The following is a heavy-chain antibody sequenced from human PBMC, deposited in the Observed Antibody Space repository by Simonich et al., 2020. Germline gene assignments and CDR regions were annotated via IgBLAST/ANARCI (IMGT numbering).Heavy chain of an antibody. CDR2: INGSGGSK. CDR1: GFTFSSYA. J-gene: IGHJ4*02. Sequence: EVQLLESGGGLVQPGGSMRLSCAASGFTFSSYAMSWVRQAQGNGREWGSAINGSGGSKYYADSVKGRVTISRDNSKNTLYLQMNSLGAEDAAVYYCAKRSGVSITGTFDYWGQGTLVTVSS. V-gene: IGHV3-23*01. D-gene: IGHD1-7*01. CDR3: AKRSGVSITGTFDY.